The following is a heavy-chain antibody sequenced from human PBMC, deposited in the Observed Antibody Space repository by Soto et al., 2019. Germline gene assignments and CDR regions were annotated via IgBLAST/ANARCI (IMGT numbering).Heavy chain of an antibody. CDR3: ARESSSGCYYYFGFDV. CDR1: GGSISSSNW. Sequence: SPALTCAVSGGSISSSNWWSWVRQSPEKGLEWIGEIYHSESTNYNPSLKSRVTISVDNSKNQFSLRLISVTAADTAVYYCARESSSGCYYYFGFDVWGQGTTVTVSS. V-gene: IGHV4-4*02. D-gene: IGHD6-25*01. J-gene: IGHJ6*02. CDR2: IYHSEST.